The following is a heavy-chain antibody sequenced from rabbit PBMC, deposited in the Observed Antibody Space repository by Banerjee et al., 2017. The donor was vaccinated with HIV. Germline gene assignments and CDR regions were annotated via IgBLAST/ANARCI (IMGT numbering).Heavy chain of an antibody. V-gene: IGHV1S45*01. D-gene: IGHD2-1*01. CDR2: LYDGTTTTS. Sequence: QEQLVESGGGLVQPEGSLTLTCTASGFSFSNTYWMCWVRQAPGKGLEWIACLYDGTTTTSVYASWAEGRFTISKASSTTVTLQMTSLTAADTATYFCVREDYDDYAYTRLDLWGPGTLVTVS. CDR1: GFSFSNTYW. CDR3: VREDYDDYAYTRLDL. J-gene: IGHJ3*01.